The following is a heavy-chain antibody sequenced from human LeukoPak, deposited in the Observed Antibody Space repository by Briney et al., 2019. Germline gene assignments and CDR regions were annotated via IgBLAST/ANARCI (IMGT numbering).Heavy chain of an antibody. J-gene: IGHJ4*02. CDR1: GFTFSSYG. D-gene: IGHD3-22*01. CDR2: ISYDGSNK. Sequence: PGGSLRLSCAASGFTFSSYGMHWVRQAPGKGLEWVAVISYDGSNKYYADSVKGRFTISRDNAKNSLYLQMNSLRAEDTAVYYCARDKEDSSGYYGGVGYWGQGTLVTVSS. V-gene: IGHV3-30*03. CDR3: ARDKEDSSGYYGGVGY.